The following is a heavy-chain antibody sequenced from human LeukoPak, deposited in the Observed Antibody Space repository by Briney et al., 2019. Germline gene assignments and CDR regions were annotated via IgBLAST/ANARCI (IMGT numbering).Heavy chain of an antibody. Sequence: GGSLRLSCAASGFTFSSYWMSWVRQAPGKRLEWVANIKQDGSEKYYVDSVKGRFTISRDNAKNSLYLQMNSLRAEDTAVYYCASRSSSWFRYYFDYWGQGTLVTVSS. D-gene: IGHD6-13*01. CDR3: ASRSSSWFRYYFDY. V-gene: IGHV3-7*03. CDR1: GFTFSSYW. J-gene: IGHJ4*02. CDR2: IKQDGSEK.